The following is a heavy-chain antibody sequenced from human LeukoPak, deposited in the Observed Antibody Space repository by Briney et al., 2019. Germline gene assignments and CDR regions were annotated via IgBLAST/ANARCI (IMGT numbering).Heavy chain of an antibody. Sequence: AGGSLRLSCAASGFTFSSYAMHWVRQAPGKGLEWVAVISYDGSNKYYADSVKGRFTISRDNSKNTLYLQMNSLRAEDTAVYYCAREALVGAARDLDYWGQGTLVTVSS. CDR1: GFTFSSYA. V-gene: IGHV3-30-3*01. D-gene: IGHD1-26*01. CDR3: AREALVGAARDLDY. J-gene: IGHJ4*02. CDR2: ISYDGSNK.